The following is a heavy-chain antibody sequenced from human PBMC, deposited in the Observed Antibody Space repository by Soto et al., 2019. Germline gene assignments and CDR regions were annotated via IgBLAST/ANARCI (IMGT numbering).Heavy chain of an antibody. V-gene: IGHV4-59*01. CDR1: GGSISSYY. Sequence: QVQLQESGPGLVKPSETLSLTCTVSGGSISSYYWSWIRQPPGKGLEWIGYIYFRGTTNYNPSLKSRVTMSADTSKNQFSLKLNSVTDADTAVYYCARMNYYDTSGYPFDYWGQGMMVTVSS. J-gene: IGHJ4*02. CDR2: IYFRGTT. D-gene: IGHD3-22*01. CDR3: ARMNYYDTSGYPFDY.